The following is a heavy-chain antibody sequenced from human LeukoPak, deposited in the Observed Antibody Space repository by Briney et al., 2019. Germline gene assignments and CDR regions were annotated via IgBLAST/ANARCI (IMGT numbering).Heavy chain of an antibody. D-gene: IGHD6-19*01. Sequence: GGTVRPSCAASGFTFSSYWMSGVRQAPGKGREGVANIKQDGSEKYYVDSEKGRFTISRDNAKNPLYLQMNSLRAEDTAVYYCARDLGAGQWLALIFDYWGQGTLVTVSS. V-gene: IGHV3-7*01. CDR3: ARDLGAGQWLALIFDY. CDR2: IKQDGSEK. J-gene: IGHJ4*02. CDR1: GFTFSSYW.